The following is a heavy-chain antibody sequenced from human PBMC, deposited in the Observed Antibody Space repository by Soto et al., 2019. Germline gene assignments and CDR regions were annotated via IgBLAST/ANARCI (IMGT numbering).Heavy chain of an antibody. Sequence: ASVKVSCKASGYTFTSYGISWVRQAPGQGLEWMGWISAYNGNTSYAQKLQGRVTMTTDTSTSTAYMELRSLRSDDTAVYYCAREGYCSGGSCYFLSGRGYYYYGMDVWGQGTTVTVS. J-gene: IGHJ6*02. D-gene: IGHD2-15*01. CDR3: AREGYCSGGSCYFLSGRGYYYYGMDV. CDR2: ISAYNGNT. CDR1: GYTFTSYG. V-gene: IGHV1-18*01.